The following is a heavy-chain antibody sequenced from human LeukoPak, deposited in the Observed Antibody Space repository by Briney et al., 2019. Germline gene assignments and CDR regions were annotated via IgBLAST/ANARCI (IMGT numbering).Heavy chain of an antibody. CDR3: ARGPDSSSWAYYYYYGMDV. V-gene: IGHV3-33*01. J-gene: IGHJ6*02. Sequence: GTSLRLSCAASGFTFSSYGMHWVRQAPGKGLEWVAVIWYDGSNKYYADSVKGRFTISRDNSKNTLYLQMNSLRAEDTAVYYCARGPDSSSWAYYYYYGMDVWGQGTTVTVSS. CDR2: IWYDGSNK. CDR1: GFTFSSYG. D-gene: IGHD6-13*01.